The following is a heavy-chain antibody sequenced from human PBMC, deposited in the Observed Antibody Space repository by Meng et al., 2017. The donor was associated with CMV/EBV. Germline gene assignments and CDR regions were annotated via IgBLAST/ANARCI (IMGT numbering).Heavy chain of an antibody. J-gene: IGHJ3*02. CDR2: IYHSGST. CDR1: GYSISSGYY. Sequence: SETLSLTCTVSGYSISSGYYWGWIRQPPGKGLEWIGSIYHSGSTYYNPSLKSRVTISVDTSKNQFSLKLSSVTAADTAVYYRAREGIVGFIWGQGTMVTVSS. D-gene: IGHD1-26*01. CDR3: AREGIVGFI. V-gene: IGHV4-38-2*02.